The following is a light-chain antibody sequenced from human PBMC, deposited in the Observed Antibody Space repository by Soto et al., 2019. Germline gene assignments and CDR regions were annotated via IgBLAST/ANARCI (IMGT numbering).Light chain of an antibody. CDR3: QQHSNRPAAGP. CDR1: HSVSSY. J-gene: IGKJ5*01. Sequence: SGGDVDLGCCRIRHSVSSYLAWYQQKPGQAPRLLLYDASNRATGIPARFSGSGSGADYGITISSRDPEACAVYLWQQHSNRPAAGPCGQGTRLEIK. CDR2: DAS. V-gene: IGKV3-11*01.